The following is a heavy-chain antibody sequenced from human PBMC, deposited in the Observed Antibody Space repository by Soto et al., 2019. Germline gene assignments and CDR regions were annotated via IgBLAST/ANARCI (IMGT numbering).Heavy chain of an antibody. Sequence: GSLGRSWTGAGLPFDDFAIDWVLEARGKGREWVGLTRDQSYQERREYAAAVIGRFTISREASNGIADWQMNSLNIEDPAVYYCSGADSPDTAYFSLYWGQGTPVTVSS. J-gene: IGHJ4*02. CDR2: TRDQSYQERR. V-gene: IGHV3-49*04. D-gene: IGHD1-26*01. CDR1: GLPFDDFA. CDR3: SGADSPDTAYFSLY.